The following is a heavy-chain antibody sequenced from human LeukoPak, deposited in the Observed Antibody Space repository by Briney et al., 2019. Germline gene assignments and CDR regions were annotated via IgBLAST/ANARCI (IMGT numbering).Heavy chain of an antibody. CDR2: IIPIFGTA. D-gene: IGHD4-17*01. CDR1: GGTFSSYA. Sequence: VKVSCKASGGTFSSYAISWVRQAPGQGLEWMGGIIPIFGTANYAQKFQGRVTITADESTSTAYMELSSLRSEDTAVYYCARDTDYGDYAYYFDYWGQGALVTVSS. V-gene: IGHV1-69*13. J-gene: IGHJ4*02. CDR3: ARDTDYGDYAYYFDY.